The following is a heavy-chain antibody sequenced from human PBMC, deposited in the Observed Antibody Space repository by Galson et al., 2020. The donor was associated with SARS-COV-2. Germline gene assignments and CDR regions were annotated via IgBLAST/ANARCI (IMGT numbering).Heavy chain of an antibody. CDR2: ISYDGSNK. J-gene: IGHJ3*02. CDR1: GFTFSSYA. CDR3: ARDGGEWERLWGGSQGAFDI. Sequence: TGGSLRLSCAASGFTFSSYAMHWVRQAPGKGLEWVAVISYDGSNKYYADSVKGRFTISRDNSKNTLYLQMNSLRAEDTAVYYCARDGGEWERLWGGSQGAFDIWGQGTMVTVSS. D-gene: IGHD1-26*01. V-gene: IGHV3-30-3*01.